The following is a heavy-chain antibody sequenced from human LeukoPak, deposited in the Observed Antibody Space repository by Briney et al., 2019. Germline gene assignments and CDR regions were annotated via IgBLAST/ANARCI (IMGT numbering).Heavy chain of an antibody. D-gene: IGHD3-22*01. CDR3: ARATYYYDSSGYWTLEFDFDI. CDR2: IYHSGST. J-gene: IGHJ3*02. Sequence: SETLSLTCTVSGYSISRGYYWGWIRQPPGKGLEWIGSIYHSGSTYYNPSLKSRVTISVDTSKNQFSLKLSSVTAADTAVYYCARATYYYDSSGYWTLEFDFDIWGQGTMVTVSS. CDR1: GYSISRGYY. V-gene: IGHV4-38-2*02.